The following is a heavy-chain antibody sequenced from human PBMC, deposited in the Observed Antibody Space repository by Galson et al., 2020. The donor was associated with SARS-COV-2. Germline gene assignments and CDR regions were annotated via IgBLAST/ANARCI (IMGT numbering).Heavy chain of an antibody. D-gene: IGHD2-2*01. CDR2: ISSSGSTT. CDR3: ARDPTSSTGGGS. V-gene: IGHV3-48*03. J-gene: IGHJ5*02. CDR1: GFPFSRYD. Sequence: TGGSLRLSCAASGFPFSRYDMNWVRQAPGKGLEWVSYISSSGSTTFYADSVKGRFTISRDNAKNSLYLQMNSLRADDTAVYSCARDPTSSTGGGSWGQGTLVTVSS.